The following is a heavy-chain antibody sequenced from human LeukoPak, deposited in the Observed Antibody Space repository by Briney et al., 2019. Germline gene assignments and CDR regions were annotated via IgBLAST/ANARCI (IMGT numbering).Heavy chain of an antibody. V-gene: IGHV4-59*01. Sequence: SETLALTCTVSGGSISSYYWSWIRQPPGKGLEWIGYIYYSGSTNYNPSLKSRVTISVDTSKNQFSLKLSSVTAADTAVYYCARANSSSWYSSRATQYYFDYWGQGTLVTVSS. CDR3: ARANSSSWYSSRATQYYFDY. CDR1: GGSISSYY. D-gene: IGHD6-13*01. CDR2: IYYSGST. J-gene: IGHJ4*02.